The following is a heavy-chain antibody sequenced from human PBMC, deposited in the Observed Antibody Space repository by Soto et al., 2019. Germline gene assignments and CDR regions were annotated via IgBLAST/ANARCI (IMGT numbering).Heavy chain of an antibody. CDR2: INPNSGGT. CDR3: ARGVRGVVSDFDY. J-gene: IGHJ4*02. V-gene: IGHV1-2*04. CDR1: GYTFTGYY. D-gene: IGHD3-10*01. Sequence: GASVKVSCKASGYTFTGYYMHWVRQAPGQGLEWMGWINPNSGGTNYAQKFQGWVTMTRDTSISTAYMELSRLRSDDTAVYYCARGVRGVVSDFDYWGQGNLVTVSS.